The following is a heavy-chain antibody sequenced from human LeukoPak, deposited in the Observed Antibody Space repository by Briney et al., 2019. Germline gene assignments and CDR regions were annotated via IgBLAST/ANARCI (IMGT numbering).Heavy chain of an antibody. CDR1: GFTFSSYA. CDR2: ISGSGGST. J-gene: IGHJ4*02. V-gene: IGHV3-23*01. Sequence: PGGSLRLSCAASGFTFSSYAMSWVRQAPGKGLEWVSAISGSGGSTYYADSVKGRFTISRDNSKNTLYLQMNSLRAEDTAVYYCARGTPLEMVYYDSGGYYNYFDYWGQGTLVTVSS. D-gene: IGHD3-22*01. CDR3: ARGTPLEMVYYDSGGYYNYFDY.